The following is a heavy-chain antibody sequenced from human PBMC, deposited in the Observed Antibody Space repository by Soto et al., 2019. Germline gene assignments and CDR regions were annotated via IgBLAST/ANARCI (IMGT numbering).Heavy chain of an antibody. Sequence: QVQLQESGPGLVKPSQTLSLTCTVSGGSISSGNYYWSWIRQPPGKGLEWIGFISCSGTTHYSASPRSRVCISVDTSKTQFSLDLSSVTAADTAVYSCATTGTPVTGLYYFDYWGQGTLVTVSS. CDR1: GGSISSGNYY. D-gene: IGHD4-17*01. CDR3: ATTGTPVTGLYYFDY. CDR2: ISCSGTT. J-gene: IGHJ4*02. V-gene: IGHV4-30-4*01.